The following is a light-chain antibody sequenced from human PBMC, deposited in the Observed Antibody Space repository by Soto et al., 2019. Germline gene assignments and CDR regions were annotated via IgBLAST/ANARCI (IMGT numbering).Light chain of an antibody. V-gene: IGKV3-20*01. CDR2: GTS. CDR3: LHYGSSAGT. Sequence: EVVLTQSTDTLSLSPGERATLSCRASQSVNSKYFVWYQQKPGQAPRLLIYGTSSRATGVPDRFSGTVSGTDSTLAVSRLEPEEFAVYYCLHYGSSAGTFGQGTKVEIK. CDR1: QSVNSKY. J-gene: IGKJ1*01.